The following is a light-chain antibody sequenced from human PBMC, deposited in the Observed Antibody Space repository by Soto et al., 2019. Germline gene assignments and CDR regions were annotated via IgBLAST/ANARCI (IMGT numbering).Light chain of an antibody. V-gene: IGKV3-20*01. Sequence: EIVLTQSPGTLSLSPGEGATVSCRVSQSINSKSLVWYQRKFGQAPRLLIYNTSTRATGIPDRFSGSGSGTDFTLSISGLEPEDFATYYCQRTYNAPFTFGPGTKVSIK. CDR2: NTS. CDR3: QRTYNAPFT. CDR1: QSINSKS. J-gene: IGKJ3*01.